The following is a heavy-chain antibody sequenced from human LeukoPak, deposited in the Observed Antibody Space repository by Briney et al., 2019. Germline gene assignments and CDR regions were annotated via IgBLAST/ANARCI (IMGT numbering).Heavy chain of an antibody. CDR3: ARGEGWHCSGSDCFTHWFDP. D-gene: IGHD2-2*02. CDR2: IDNGGSDT. Sequence: GGSLRLSCAASGFTFSNYWMHWVRQAPGKGLVWVSRIDNGGSDTSHADSVKGRFTISRDNAKNTLYLQMNSLRAEDTAVYYCARGEGWHCSGSDCFTHWFDPWGQGALVTVSS. CDR1: GFTFSNYW. J-gene: IGHJ5*02. V-gene: IGHV3-74*01.